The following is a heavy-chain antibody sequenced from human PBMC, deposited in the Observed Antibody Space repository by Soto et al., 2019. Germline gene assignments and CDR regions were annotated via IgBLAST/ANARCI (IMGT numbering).Heavy chain of an antibody. CDR1: GGSISSSNYY. CDR3: ARRYGASLDY. CDR2: MYYSGST. Sequence: SETLSLTCTVSGGSISSSNYYWGWIRQPPGKGLEWIGSMYYSGSTYYNPSLKSRVTISVDTSKNQFSLNLSSVTAADTAVYYCARRYGASLDYWGQGTLVTFSS. D-gene: IGHD4-17*01. V-gene: IGHV4-39*07. J-gene: IGHJ4*02.